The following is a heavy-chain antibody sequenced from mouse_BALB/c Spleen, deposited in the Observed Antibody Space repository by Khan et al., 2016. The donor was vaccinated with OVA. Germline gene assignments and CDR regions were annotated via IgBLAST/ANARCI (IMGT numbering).Heavy chain of an antibody. J-gene: IGHJ4*01. CDR3: ARVRYKGTMGC. Sequence: QIQLVQSGPELKKPGETVQISCKASGFTFTNYGMNWVKQAPGKGLKWMGWINTYTGEPTFADDFKGRFAFSLETSASTAYLQINSLKNEDTATYFCARVRYKGTMGCWGQVTSGHRLL. V-gene: IGHV9-3-1*01. CDR1: GFTFTNYG. CDR2: INTYTGEP. D-gene: IGHD2-14*01.